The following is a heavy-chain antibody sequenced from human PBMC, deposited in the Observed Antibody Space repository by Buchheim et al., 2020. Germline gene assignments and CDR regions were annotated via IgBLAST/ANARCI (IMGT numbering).Heavy chain of an antibody. CDR2: IYSGGTT. CDR1: GGSISSGDYY. CDR3: ARESVRGYSGYDRSSYYYYGMDV. J-gene: IGHJ6*02. D-gene: IGHD5-12*01. V-gene: IGHV3-66*01. Sequence: VQLQESGPGLVKPSQTLSLTCTVSGGSISSGDYYWSWVRQAPGKGLEWVSVIYSGGTTYYADSVKGRFTISRDNSKNTLYLQMSSLRAEDTAVYYCARESVRGYSGYDRSSYYYYGMDVWGQGTT.